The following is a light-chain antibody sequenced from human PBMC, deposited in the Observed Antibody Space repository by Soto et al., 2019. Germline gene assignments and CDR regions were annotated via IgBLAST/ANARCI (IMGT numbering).Light chain of an antibody. CDR2: DAS. CDR3: QQYNSYSPYT. V-gene: IGKV1-5*01. Sequence: DIQMTQSPSTLSASVGDRVTITCRASQSISSWLAWYQQKPGKAPKLLIYDASSLESGVPSRFSGSGSWTEFTLTISSLQPDDFAPYYCQQYNSYSPYTFGQGTKLEIK. CDR1: QSISSW. J-gene: IGKJ2*01.